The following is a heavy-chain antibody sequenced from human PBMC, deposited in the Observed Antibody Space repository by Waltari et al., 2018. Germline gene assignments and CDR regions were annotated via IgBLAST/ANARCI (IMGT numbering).Heavy chain of an antibody. CDR3: ASAFYYGSGTDDYYYAMDV. D-gene: IGHD3-10*01. Sequence: QVQLVQSGAEVKKPGSSVRISCKTSGDTFSSYAISWVRQAPGQGLEWMGGISPVCGAPNYPQKFQGRVTITADEFTSTAYMELSSLKSEDTAVYYCASAFYYGSGTDDYYYAMDVWGQGTTVTVFS. V-gene: IGHV1-69*01. CDR2: ISPVCGAP. CDR1: GDTFSSYA. J-gene: IGHJ6*02.